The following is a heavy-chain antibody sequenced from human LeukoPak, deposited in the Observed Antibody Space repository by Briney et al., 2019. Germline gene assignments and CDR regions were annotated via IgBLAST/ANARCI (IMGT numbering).Heavy chain of an antibody. J-gene: IGHJ4*02. Sequence: LRLSCAASGGSVSSASYYWSWIRQPPGKGLEWIAYVYFTGSTNYNPSLKSRVTISLDMSKNQFSLKLSSVTAADTAVYYCARTQYCTSSTSCYFGYFDYWGQGTLVTVSS. CDR2: VYFTGST. D-gene: IGHD2-2*01. CDR1: GGSVSSASYY. V-gene: IGHV4-61*01. CDR3: ARTQYCTSSTSCYFGYFDY.